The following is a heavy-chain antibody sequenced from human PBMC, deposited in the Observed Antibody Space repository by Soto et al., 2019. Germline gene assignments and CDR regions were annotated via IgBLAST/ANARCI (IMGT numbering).Heavy chain of an antibody. V-gene: IGHV4-31*02. D-gene: IGHD2-21*02. Sequence: QLQLQESGPGLVKPSQTLSLTCTVSGGSIGSGGYYWNWIRHHPAKGLEWIGYISDSGYTYFNPSVKSRVNISPDTSRNKISLRLESMTAADTAVYYCARDGGDNKWHYVAYWGPGILVTVSS. CDR2: ISDSGYT. J-gene: IGHJ4*02. CDR3: ARDGGDNKWHYVAY. CDR1: GGSIGSGGYY.